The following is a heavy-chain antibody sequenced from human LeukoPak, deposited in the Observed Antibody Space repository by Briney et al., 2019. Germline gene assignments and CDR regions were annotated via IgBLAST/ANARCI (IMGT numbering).Heavy chain of an antibody. CDR2: ISSNGGST. CDR3: ASVYYDFWSGSDYYGMDV. Sequence: GGALRLSSAASGFTSSSYAMYWVRQAPGKGLEYVSAISSNGGSTYYANSVKGRFTISRDNSKNTLYLQMGSLRAEDMAVYYCASVYYDFWSGSDYYGMDVWGQGTTVTVSS. CDR1: GFTSSSYA. J-gene: IGHJ6*02. V-gene: IGHV3-64*01. D-gene: IGHD3-3*01.